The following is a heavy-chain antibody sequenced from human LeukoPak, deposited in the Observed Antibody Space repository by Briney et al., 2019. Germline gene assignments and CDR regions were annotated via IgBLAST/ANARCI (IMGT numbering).Heavy chain of an antibody. Sequence: GGSLRLSCAASGFTFSSYSMNWVRQAPGKGLEWVSYITGSSSAMYYADSVKGRFTISRDNAKDSLFLQMNSLRAEDTAVYYCASDVVGGTTNYWGQGTLVTVSS. J-gene: IGHJ4*02. D-gene: IGHD1-26*01. V-gene: IGHV3-48*01. CDR1: GFTFSSYS. CDR3: ASDVVGGTTNY. CDR2: ITGSSSAM.